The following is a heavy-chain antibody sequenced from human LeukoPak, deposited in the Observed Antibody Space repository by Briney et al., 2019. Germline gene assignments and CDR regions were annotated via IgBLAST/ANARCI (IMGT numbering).Heavy chain of an antibody. CDR3: ARIGVARGYWFDP. V-gene: IGHV3-30-3*01. J-gene: IGHJ5*02. Sequence: PGGSLRLSCAASGFTFSSYAMHWVRQAPGKGLEWVAVISYDGSNKYYADSVKGRFTISRDNSKNTLYLQMNSLRAEDTAVYYCARIGVARGYWFDPWGQGTLVTVSS. D-gene: IGHD3-3*01. CDR1: GFTFSSYA. CDR2: ISYDGSNK.